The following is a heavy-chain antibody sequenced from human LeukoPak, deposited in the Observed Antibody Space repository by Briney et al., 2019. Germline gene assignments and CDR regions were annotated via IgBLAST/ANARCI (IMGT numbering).Heavy chain of an antibody. D-gene: IGHD5-18*01. CDR3: ARNVGYSYGLNYYYYMDV. CDR2: IWYDGSNK. Sequence: QAGGSLRLSCAASGFTFSSYGMHWVRQAPGKGLEWVAVIWYDGSNKYYADSVKGRFTISRDNSKNTLYLQMNSLRAEDTAVYYCARNVGYSYGLNYYYYMDVWGKGTTVTVSS. V-gene: IGHV3-33*01. CDR1: GFTFSSYG. J-gene: IGHJ6*03.